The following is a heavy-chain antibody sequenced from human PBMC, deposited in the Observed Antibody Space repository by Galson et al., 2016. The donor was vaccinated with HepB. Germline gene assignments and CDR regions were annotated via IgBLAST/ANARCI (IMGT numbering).Heavy chain of an antibody. CDR3: TRDDSYGLDV. Sequence: SLRLSCAASDFTFSGRWLHWVRQVPGKGLVWVSYINADGTSTTYADSGKGRFTISRDNAKNTVHLQMNSLRAEDTAIHYCTRDDSYGLDVWGQGTTVTVSS. CDR2: INADGTST. D-gene: IGHD2-21*02. CDR1: DFTFSGRW. V-gene: IGHV3-74*01. J-gene: IGHJ6*02.